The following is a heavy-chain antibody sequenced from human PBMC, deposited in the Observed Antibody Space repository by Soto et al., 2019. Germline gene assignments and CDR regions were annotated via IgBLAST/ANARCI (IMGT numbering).Heavy chain of an antibody. CDR2: ISTTGSTI. Sequence: QVQLVQSGGGLVKPGGSLRLSCAVSGVSFSDTYMTWIRQVPGKGLEWISYISTTGSTIYYADSVKGRFTISRDNAKNSLPLQMTSLRAEDTAVYYCERVLLVVGVTLEYYFASWGQGTVVPVS. CDR1: GVSFSDTY. D-gene: IGHD2-8*02. V-gene: IGHV3-11*01. CDR3: ERVLLVVGVTLEYYFAS. J-gene: IGHJ4*02.